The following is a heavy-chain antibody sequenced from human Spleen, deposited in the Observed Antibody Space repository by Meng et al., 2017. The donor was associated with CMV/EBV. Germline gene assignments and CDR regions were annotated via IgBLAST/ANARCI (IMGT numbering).Heavy chain of an antibody. CDR1: GYSFTGQY. CDR2: INPNSGGT. J-gene: IGHJ4*02. Sequence: ASVKVSCKASGYSFTGQYIHWVRQAPGQGLEWMGLINPNSGGTNYAQKFQGRVTMTRDTSISTAYMELSRLRSDDTAVYYCARDRVGWYSTFDYWGQGTLVTVSS. D-gene: IGHD2-15*01. V-gene: IGHV1-2*02. CDR3: ARDRVGWYSTFDY.